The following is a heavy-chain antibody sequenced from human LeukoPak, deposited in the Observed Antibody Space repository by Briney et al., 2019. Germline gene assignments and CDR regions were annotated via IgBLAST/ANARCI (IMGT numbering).Heavy chain of an antibody. Sequence: ASVKVSCKASGGTFSSYAISWARQAPGQGLEWMGGIIPIFGTANYAQKFQGRVTITADESTSTAYTELSSLRSEDMAVYYCARDLLTLGHGMDVWGQGTTVTVSS. D-gene: IGHD3-16*01. CDR3: ARDLLTLGHGMDV. V-gene: IGHV1-69*13. CDR2: IIPIFGTA. CDR1: GGTFSSYA. J-gene: IGHJ6*02.